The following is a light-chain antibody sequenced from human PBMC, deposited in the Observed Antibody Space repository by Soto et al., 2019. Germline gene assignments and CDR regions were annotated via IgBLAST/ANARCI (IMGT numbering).Light chain of an antibody. Sequence: EIVMTQSPATLSVSPGETATLSCRASQSVNSNLAWYQQKPGQAPRILISDASTRAAGLPARFSGSGSGTEFTLTISSLQSEDFAVYFCQQSNNWPKTFGQGTKVEIK. CDR3: QQSNNWPKT. V-gene: IGKV3-15*01. CDR1: QSVNSN. CDR2: DAS. J-gene: IGKJ1*01.